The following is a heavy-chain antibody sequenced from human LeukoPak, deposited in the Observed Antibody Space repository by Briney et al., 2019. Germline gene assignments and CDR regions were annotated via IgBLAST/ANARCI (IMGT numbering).Heavy chain of an antibody. D-gene: IGHD6-19*01. Sequence: GTLRLSCAASGFTFSTYGMTWIRQPPGKGLEWIGSIYYSGSTYYNPSLKSRVTISVDTSKNQFSLKLSSVTAADTAVYYCARDEGIAVANPNFDYWGQGTLVTVSS. J-gene: IGHJ4*02. CDR3: ARDEGIAVANPNFDY. CDR1: GFTFSTYG. V-gene: IGHV4-39*07. CDR2: IYYSGST.